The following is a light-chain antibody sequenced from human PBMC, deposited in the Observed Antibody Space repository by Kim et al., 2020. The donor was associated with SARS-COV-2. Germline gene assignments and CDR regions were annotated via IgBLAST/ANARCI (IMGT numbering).Light chain of an antibody. Sequence: VSPGERATLSCRASQSVSSNLAWYQQKPGQAPRLLIYGASSRATGIPARFSGSGSGTEFTLTISSLQSEDFAVYYCQQYNNWPLTFGGGTKVDIK. CDR3: QQYNNWPLT. CDR1: QSVSSN. CDR2: GAS. J-gene: IGKJ4*01. V-gene: IGKV3-15*01.